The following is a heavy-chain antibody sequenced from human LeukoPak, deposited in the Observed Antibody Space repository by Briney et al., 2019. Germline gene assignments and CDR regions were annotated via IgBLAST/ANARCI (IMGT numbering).Heavy chain of an antibody. V-gene: IGHV3-7*01. CDR1: GFSMSVYW. CDR3: ARDWGAYYHFFDY. J-gene: IGHJ4*02. Sequence: GGSLRLSCEASGFSMSVYWMSWVRQAPGKGLEWVGNIKQDGSERNYVDSVKGRFTISRDNAKKSLYLQMNSLRAEDTVVYYCARDWGAYYHFFDYWGQGTLVTVSS. D-gene: IGHD3-22*01. CDR2: IKQDGSER.